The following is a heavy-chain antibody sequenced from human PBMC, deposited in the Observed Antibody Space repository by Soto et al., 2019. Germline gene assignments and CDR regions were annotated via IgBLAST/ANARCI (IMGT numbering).Heavy chain of an antibody. CDR1: GGTFSSYA. CDR2: IIPFIGTA. V-gene: IGHV1-69*18. Sequence: QVQLVQSGAEVKKPGSSVTVSCKASGGTFSSYAISWVRQAPGKGLEWMGRIIPFIGTANYAQKFQGRVTIAADESTSTAYMKLTSLRSEDTAVYYCARVVMTTVPASYYYGMDVWGQWTTVTVSS. J-gene: IGHJ6*02. D-gene: IGHD4-4*01. CDR3: ARVVMTTVPASYYYGMDV.